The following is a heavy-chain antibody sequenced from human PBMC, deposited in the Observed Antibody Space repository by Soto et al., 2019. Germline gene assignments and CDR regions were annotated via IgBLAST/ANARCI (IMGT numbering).Heavy chain of an antibody. CDR2: ISAYNGNT. CDR3: ARDLSFLEWLLPYYYYGMDV. V-gene: IGHV1-18*01. D-gene: IGHD3-3*02. Sequence: ASVKVSCKASGYTFTSYGISWVRQAPGQGLEWMGWISAYNGNTNYAQKLQGRVTMTTDTSTSTAYMELRSLRSDDTAVYYCARDLSFLEWLLPYYYYGMDVWGQGTTVTVSS. J-gene: IGHJ6*02. CDR1: GYTFTSYG.